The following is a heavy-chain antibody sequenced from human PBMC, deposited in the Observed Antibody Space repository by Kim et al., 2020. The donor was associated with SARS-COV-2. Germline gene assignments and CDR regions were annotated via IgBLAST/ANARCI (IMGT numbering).Heavy chain of an antibody. Sequence: GGSLRLSCAASGFTFSRYAMHWVRQAPGKGLEYVSAISSNGGTTFYADSVKGRSTISRDNSKNTLYLQLGSLRAEDMAVYYCARVESGERYFDYWGQGTLVTVSS. CDR2: ISSNGGTT. CDR3: ARVESGERYFDY. V-gene: IGHV3-64*02. D-gene: IGHD3-16*01. CDR1: GFTFSRYA. J-gene: IGHJ4*02.